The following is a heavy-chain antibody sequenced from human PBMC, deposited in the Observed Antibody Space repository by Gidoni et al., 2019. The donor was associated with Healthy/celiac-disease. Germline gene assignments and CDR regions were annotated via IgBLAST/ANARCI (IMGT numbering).Heavy chain of an antibody. CDR3: ARDLVVDFWSGYDAFDI. J-gene: IGHJ3*02. Sequence: QVQLQESGPGLVQPSETLSLTCAVSGYSISSGYYWGWIRQPPGKGLEWIGSIYHSGSTYYNPSLKSRVTISVDTSKNQFSLKLSSVTAADTAVYYCARDLVVDFWSGYDAFDIWGQGTMVTVSS. V-gene: IGHV4-38-2*02. CDR1: GYSISSGYY. CDR2: IYHSGST. D-gene: IGHD3-3*01.